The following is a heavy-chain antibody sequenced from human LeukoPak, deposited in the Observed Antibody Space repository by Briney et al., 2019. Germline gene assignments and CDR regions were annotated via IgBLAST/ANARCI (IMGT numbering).Heavy chain of an antibody. V-gene: IGHV3-7*01. D-gene: IGHD3-3*01. Sequence: GGSLRLSCAASGFTFSSYWMSWVRQAPGKGLEWVANIKQDGSEKYYVDSVKGRFTISRDNAKNSLYLQMNSLRAEDTAVYYCAREAYYDFWSGYYMLGYYYYGMDVWGQGTTVTVSS. CDR1: GFTFSSYW. J-gene: IGHJ6*02. CDR2: IKQDGSEK. CDR3: AREAYYDFWSGYYMLGYYYYGMDV.